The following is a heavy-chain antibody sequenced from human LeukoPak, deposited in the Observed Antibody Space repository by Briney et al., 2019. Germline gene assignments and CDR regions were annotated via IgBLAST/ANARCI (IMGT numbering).Heavy chain of an antibody. J-gene: IGHJ4*02. CDR3: ARDQNYYDSSGPDY. CDR1: GYTFTSYG. V-gene: IGHV1-18*01. Sequence: ASVKVSCKASGYTFTSYGVSWVRQAPGQGLQWMGWISPYNGITNYAQKLQGRVTMTTDTSTSTAYMELRSLRSDDTAVYYSARDQNYYDSSGPDYWGQGTLVTVSS. D-gene: IGHD3-22*01. CDR2: ISPYNGIT.